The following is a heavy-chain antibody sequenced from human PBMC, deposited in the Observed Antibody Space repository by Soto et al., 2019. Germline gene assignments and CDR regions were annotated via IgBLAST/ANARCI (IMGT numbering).Heavy chain of an antibody. J-gene: IGHJ2*01. CDR3: AKRTVGWYFDL. Sequence: EVQLLESGGGLVQPGGSLRLSCAASGFTFSSYAMSWVRQAPGKGLEWVSVISGSGGSTYSADSVKGRFTISRDNSKNMWYLQMNSLRAEDTAVYYCAKRTVGWYFDLWGRGTLVTVSS. D-gene: IGHD4-17*01. V-gene: IGHV3-23*01. CDR1: GFTFSSYA. CDR2: ISGSGGST.